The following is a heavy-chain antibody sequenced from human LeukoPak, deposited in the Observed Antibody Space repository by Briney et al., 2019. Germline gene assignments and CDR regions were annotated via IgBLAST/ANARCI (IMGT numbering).Heavy chain of an antibody. CDR1: GGSISSSSYY. Sequence: SETLSLTCTVSGGSISSSSYYWGWIRQPPGKGLEWIASIYYSGSTYYNPSFKSRVTISVDTSKNQFSLKVSSVTAADTAVYYCASVDTALVRVDYWGQGTLVTVSS. CDR3: ASVDTALVRVDY. D-gene: IGHD5-18*01. CDR2: IYYSGST. J-gene: IGHJ4*02. V-gene: IGHV4-39*01.